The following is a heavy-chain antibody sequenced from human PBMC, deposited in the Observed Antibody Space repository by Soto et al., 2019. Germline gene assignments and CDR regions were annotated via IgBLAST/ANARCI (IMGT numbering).Heavy chain of an antibody. D-gene: IGHD1-20*01. CDR3: ARGVTAGVDY. Sequence: GASVKVSCKASGYSFTGLDINWVRQTTGQGLEWMGWMQPSSGRTGYAQKFQGRVTMTRDTSINTAYMELSSLTSDDTAFYYCARGVTAGVDYWGQGTLVTVYS. CDR1: GYSFTGLD. J-gene: IGHJ4*02. CDR2: MQPSSGRT. V-gene: IGHV1-8*01.